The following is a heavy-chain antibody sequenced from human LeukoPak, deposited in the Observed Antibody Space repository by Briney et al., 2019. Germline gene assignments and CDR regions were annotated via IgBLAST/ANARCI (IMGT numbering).Heavy chain of an antibody. Sequence: GGSLRLSCAASGFTFSSYEMNWVRQAPGKGLEWVSYISSSGSTIYYADSVKGRFTISRDNPKNLLYLQMNSLRAEDTAVYYCARDAEYQLLYDAFDMWGQGTMVTVSS. J-gene: IGHJ3*02. CDR2: ISSSGSTI. V-gene: IGHV3-48*03. D-gene: IGHD2-2*01. CDR1: GFTFSSYE. CDR3: ARDAEYQLLYDAFDM.